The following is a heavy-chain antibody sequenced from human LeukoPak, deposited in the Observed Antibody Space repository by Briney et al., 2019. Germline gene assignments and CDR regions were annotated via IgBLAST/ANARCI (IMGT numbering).Heavy chain of an antibody. Sequence: PGGSLRLSCAASGFTFSSYSMNWVRQAPGKGLEWVSSISSSSSYIYYADSVKGRFTISRDNAKNSLYLQVNSLRAEDTAVYYCARGELPSYYFDYWGQGTLVTVSS. CDR2: ISSSSSYI. CDR3: ARGELPSYYFDY. V-gene: IGHV3-21*01. CDR1: GFTFSSYS. D-gene: IGHD1-26*01. J-gene: IGHJ4*02.